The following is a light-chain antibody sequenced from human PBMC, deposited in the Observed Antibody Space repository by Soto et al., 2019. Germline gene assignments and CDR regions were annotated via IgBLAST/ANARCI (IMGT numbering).Light chain of an antibody. CDR3: LQDFAYPLT. Sequence: AIQTTQSPSSLSASVGDRVTITCRASQGVSNDVGWYQQKPGKAPRLLIYAASTLQSGVPSRFSGSQSATDFTLTISSLQPEDFATYYCLQDFAYPLTFGGGTKVEIK. CDR1: QGVSND. V-gene: IGKV1-6*01. CDR2: AAS. J-gene: IGKJ4*01.